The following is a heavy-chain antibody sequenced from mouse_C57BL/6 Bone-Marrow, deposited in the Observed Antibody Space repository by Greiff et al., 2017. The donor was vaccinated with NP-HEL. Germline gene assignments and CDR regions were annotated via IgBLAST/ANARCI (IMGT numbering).Heavy chain of an antibody. CDR2: IRSKSSNYAT. V-gene: IGHV10-3*01. J-gene: IGHJ1*03. D-gene: IGHD2-1*01. CDR3: VRGDYGNLYWYFDV. CDR1: GFTFNTYA. Sequence: VQLKESGGGLVQPKGSLKLSCAASGFTFNTYAMHWVRQAPGKGLEWVARIRSKSSNYATYYADSVKDRFTISRDDSQSMLYLQMNNLKTEDTAMYYCVRGDYGNLYWYFDVWGTGTTVTVSS.